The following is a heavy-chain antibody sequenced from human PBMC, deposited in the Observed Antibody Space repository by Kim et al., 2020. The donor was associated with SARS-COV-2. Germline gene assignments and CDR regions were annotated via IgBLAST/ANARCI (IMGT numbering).Heavy chain of an antibody. CDR2: ISYDGSNK. Sequence: GGSLRLSCAASGFTFSSYGMHWVRQAPGKGLEWVAVISYDGSNKYYADSVKGRFTISRDNSKNTLYLQMNSLRAEDTAVYYCAKDQGWILGDGMDVWGQGTTVTVSS. CDR3: AKDQGWILGDGMDV. J-gene: IGHJ6*02. CDR1: GFTFSSYG. V-gene: IGHV3-30*18. D-gene: IGHD2-2*03.